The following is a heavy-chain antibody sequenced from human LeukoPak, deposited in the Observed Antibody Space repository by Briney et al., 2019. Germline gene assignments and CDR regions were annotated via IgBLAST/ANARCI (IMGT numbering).Heavy chain of an antibody. D-gene: IGHD4-17*01. CDR2: ISWNSGSI. J-gene: IGHJ4*02. CDR1: GFTFDDYA. V-gene: IGHV3-9*01. CDR3: AKGTYGDPMYYFDY. Sequence: PGRSLRLSCAASGFTFDDYAMHWVRQAPGKGLEWVSGISWNSGSIGYADSVKGRFTISRDNAKNSLYLQMNSLRAEDTALYYCAKGTYGDPMYYFDYWGQGTLVTVSS.